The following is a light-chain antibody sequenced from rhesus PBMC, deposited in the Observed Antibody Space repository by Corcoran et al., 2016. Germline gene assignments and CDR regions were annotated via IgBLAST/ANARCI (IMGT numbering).Light chain of an antibody. CDR1: ESVGSY. V-gene: IGKV3-40*03. Sequence: EIVMTQSPATLSLSPGETATLSCRASESVGSYLAWYQQKPGQVPKLLVHSAVFRATGIPDRFRGSGSRTEFTLTSSSLEPEDVGVYHCQQSSNLWTFGQGTKVEIK. CDR2: SAV. J-gene: IGKJ1*01. CDR3: QQSSNLWT.